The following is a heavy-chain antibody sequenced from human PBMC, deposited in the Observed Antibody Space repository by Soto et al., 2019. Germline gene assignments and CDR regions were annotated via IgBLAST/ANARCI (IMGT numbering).Heavy chain of an antibody. CDR3: ARGPRGSYYYYGMDV. J-gene: IGHJ6*02. CDR2: IYYSGST. Sequence: SETLSLTCTVSGGSISSGGYYWSWIRQHPGKGLEWIGYIYYSGSTYYNPSLKSRVTISVDTSKNQFSLKLSSVTAADTAVYYCARGPRGSYYYYGMDVWGQGTTVTVSS. CDR1: GGSISSGGYY. V-gene: IGHV4-31*03.